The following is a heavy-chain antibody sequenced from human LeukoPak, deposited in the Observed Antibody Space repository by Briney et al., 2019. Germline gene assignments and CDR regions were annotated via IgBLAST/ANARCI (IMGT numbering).Heavy chain of an antibody. D-gene: IGHD6-6*01. CDR3: ARDRYSISSLYDL. CDR2: INPSGGST. V-gene: IGHV1-46*01. Sequence: ASVKVSCKASGYTFTSYYIHWVRQAPGQGLEWMGIINPSGGSTTYAQKFQGRVTITRDTPTSTVYMVLSSLRSEDTAVYYCARDRYSISSLYDLWGQGTLVTVSS. J-gene: IGHJ5*02. CDR1: GYTFTSYY.